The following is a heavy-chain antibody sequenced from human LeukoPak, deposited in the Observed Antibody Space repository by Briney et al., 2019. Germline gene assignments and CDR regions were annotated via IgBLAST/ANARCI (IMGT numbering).Heavy chain of an antibody. Sequence: PGGSLRLSCAASGFTFSSYSMNWVRQAPGKGLEWVSFISGSGGSTYYADSVKGRFTISRDNSRNTLYLQMNSLRAEDTAIYYCTTSRWSEDGGDNWGQGTQVTVSS. D-gene: IGHD3-3*01. J-gene: IGHJ4*02. V-gene: IGHV3-23*01. CDR3: TTSRWSEDGGDN. CDR2: ISGSGGST. CDR1: GFTFSSYS.